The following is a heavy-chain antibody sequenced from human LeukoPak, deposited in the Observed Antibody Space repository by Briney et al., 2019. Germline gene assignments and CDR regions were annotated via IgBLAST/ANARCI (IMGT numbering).Heavy chain of an antibody. V-gene: IGHV3-21*01. Sequence: PEGSLRLSCAASGFTFSSYSMNWVRQAPGKGLEWVSSISSSSSYIYYADSVKGRYTISRDNAKNSLYPQMNSLRAEDTAVYYCAGYSSYAFDIWGLGTMVTVSS. J-gene: IGHJ3*02. CDR1: GFTFSSYS. CDR3: AGYSSYAFDI. CDR2: ISSSSSYI. D-gene: IGHD6-19*01.